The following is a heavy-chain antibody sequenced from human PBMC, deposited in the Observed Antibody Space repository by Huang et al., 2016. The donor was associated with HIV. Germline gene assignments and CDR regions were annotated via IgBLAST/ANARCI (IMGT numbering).Heavy chain of an antibody. CDR2: ISDEGSNK. CDR1: GFTFSSYD. CDR3: ARDRDYYDSSGYYGFDY. D-gene: IGHD3-22*01. J-gene: IGHJ4*02. V-gene: IGHV3-30-3*01. Sequence: QVQLVESGGGVVQPGRSLRLSCAASGFTFSSYDMHWVRQAPGKGLEWVAVISDEGSNKYYADSVKGRFTISRDNSKNTLYLQMNSLRAEDTAVYYCARDRDYYDSSGYYGFDYWGQGTLVTVSS.